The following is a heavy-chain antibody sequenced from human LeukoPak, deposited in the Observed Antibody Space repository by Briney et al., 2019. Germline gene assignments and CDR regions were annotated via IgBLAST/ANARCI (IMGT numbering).Heavy chain of an antibody. CDR1: GGSFSGYY. V-gene: IGHV4-34*01. CDR2: INHSGST. CDR3: ARLAVSGGGPFDY. Sequence: PSETLSLTCAVYGGSFSGYYWSWIRQPPGKGLERIGEINHSGSTNYNPSLKSRATISVDTSKNQFSLKLSSVTAADTAVYYCARLAVSGGGPFDYWGQGTLVTVSS. D-gene: IGHD6-19*01. J-gene: IGHJ4*02.